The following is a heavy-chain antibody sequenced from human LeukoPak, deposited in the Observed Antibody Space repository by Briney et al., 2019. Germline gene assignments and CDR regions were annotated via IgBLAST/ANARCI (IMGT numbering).Heavy chain of an antibody. D-gene: IGHD5-12*01. CDR1: GFTFSSYS. CDR2: ISSSSSYI. J-gene: IGHJ4*02. Sequence: GGSLRLSCAASGFTFSSYSMNWVRQAPGKGLEWVSSISSSSSYIYYADSVKGRFTISRDNAKNSLYLQMNSLRAEDPAVYYCARDVQVATIYPLDYWGQGTLVTVSS. V-gene: IGHV3-21*01. CDR3: ARDVQVATIYPLDY.